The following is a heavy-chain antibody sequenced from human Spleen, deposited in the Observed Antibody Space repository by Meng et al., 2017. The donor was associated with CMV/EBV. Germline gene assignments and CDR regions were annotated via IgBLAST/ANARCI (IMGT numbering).Heavy chain of an antibody. Sequence: SQTLSLTCTVSGYSISSGYCWCWIRQPPGKGLEWIGSISRSGSTYYNPSLKSRVTIGVDTSKNQFSLKLTSVTAPDTAVYYCARAIGGGARHFDYWGQGTLVTVSS. CDR2: ISRSGST. CDR1: GYSISSGYC. CDR3: ARAIGGGARHFDY. V-gene: IGHV4-38-2*02. D-gene: IGHD1-26*01. J-gene: IGHJ4*02.